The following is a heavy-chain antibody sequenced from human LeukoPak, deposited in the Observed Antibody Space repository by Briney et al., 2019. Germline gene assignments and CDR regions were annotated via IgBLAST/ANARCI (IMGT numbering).Heavy chain of an antibody. V-gene: IGHV3-23*01. Sequence: PGGSLRLSFAASGFTFSSYAMSWVRQAPGKGLEWVSAISGSGGSTYYADSVKGRFTISRDNAKNSLYLQMNSLRAEDTAVYYCATNLRPNLKNYWGQGTLVTVSS. CDR1: GFTFSSYA. J-gene: IGHJ4*02. D-gene: IGHD1-14*01. CDR3: ATNLRPNLKNY. CDR2: ISGSGGST.